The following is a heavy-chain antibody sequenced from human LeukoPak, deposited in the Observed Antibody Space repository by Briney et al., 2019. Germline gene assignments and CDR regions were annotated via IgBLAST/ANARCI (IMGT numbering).Heavy chain of an antibody. V-gene: IGHV1-69*11. CDR2: IIPILSQE. CDR3: VTGSAYRDAFDI. J-gene: IGHJ3*02. CDR1: GGTFSTYA. D-gene: IGHD3-10*01. Sequence: SVKVSCKAFGGTFSTYAIHWVRQAPGQGLEWMGRIIPILSQENYALKYQGRVSITADESTSTAYMDLSSLRSEDTAVYYCVTGSAYRDAFDIWGQGTMVIVSS.